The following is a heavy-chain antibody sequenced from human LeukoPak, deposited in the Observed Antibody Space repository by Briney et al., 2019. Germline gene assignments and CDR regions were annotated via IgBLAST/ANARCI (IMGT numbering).Heavy chain of an antibody. V-gene: IGHV1-18*01. Sequence: ASLKVSCKTSGYTFTTYGISWLRQAPGQGLEWMGWISAHKGDTEYAQKFQGRVTMTRDTSTSTAYMELQSLTSDDTAVYYCAKHYVVVIATSPGGYWGQGTLVTVSS. CDR2: ISAHKGDT. CDR1: GYTFTTYG. D-gene: IGHD2-21*01. CDR3: AKHYVVVIATSPGGY. J-gene: IGHJ4*02.